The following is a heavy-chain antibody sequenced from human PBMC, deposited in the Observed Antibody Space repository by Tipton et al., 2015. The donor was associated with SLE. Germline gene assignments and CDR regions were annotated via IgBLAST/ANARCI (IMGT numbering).Heavy chain of an antibody. D-gene: IGHD3-3*01. J-gene: IGHJ6*02. CDR2: INHSGST. CDR1: GGSFSGYY. CDR3: AGGRITIFGVVIRYYYYGMDV. Sequence: TLSLTCAVYGGSFSGYYWSWIRQPPGKGLEWIGEINHSGSTNYNPSLKSRVTISVDTSKNQFSLKLSSVTAADTAVYYCAGGRITIFGVVIRYYYYGMDVWGRGTMVAVSS. V-gene: IGHV4-34*01.